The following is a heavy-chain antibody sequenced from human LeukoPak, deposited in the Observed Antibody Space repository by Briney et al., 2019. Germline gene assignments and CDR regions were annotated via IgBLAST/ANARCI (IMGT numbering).Heavy chain of an antibody. CDR2: ISGSGGST. D-gene: IGHD3-22*01. J-gene: IGHJ6*02. Sequence: GGSLRLSCAAFGFTFSSYAMSWVRQAPGKGLEWVSAISGSGGSTYYADSVKGRFTISRDNSKNTLYLQMNSLRAEDTAVYYCAKKIGGYYDSSGYYLDVWGQGTTVTVSS. CDR3: AKKIGGYYDSSGYYLDV. V-gene: IGHV3-23*01. CDR1: GFTFSSYA.